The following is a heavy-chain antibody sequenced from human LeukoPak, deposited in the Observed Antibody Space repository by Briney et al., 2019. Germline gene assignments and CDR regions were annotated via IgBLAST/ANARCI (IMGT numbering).Heavy chain of an antibody. J-gene: IGHJ4*02. CDR2: INPNSGGT. Sequence: ASVKVSCKASGYTFTDYYMQWVRQAPGQGLEWMGWINPNSGGTNYAQKFQGRVTMTRDTSINTAYMELSGLRSDDTAVYYCARDKAAGLGIFDYWGQGTLVTVSS. V-gene: IGHV1-2*02. CDR3: ARDKAAGLGIFDY. CDR1: GYTFTDYY. D-gene: IGHD6-13*01.